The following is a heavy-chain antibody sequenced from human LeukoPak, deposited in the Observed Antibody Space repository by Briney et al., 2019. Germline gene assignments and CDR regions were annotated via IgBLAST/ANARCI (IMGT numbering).Heavy chain of an antibody. CDR1: GYTFTGYY. CDR2: INPSGGST. Sequence: ASVKVSCTASGYTFTGYYMHWVRQAPGQGLEWVGLINPSGGSTSYPQTFQGRVTMTRDTSTSTVYMQLSSLRSEDTAVYYCARAQSGSYLGNWFDPWGQGTLVTVSS. V-gene: IGHV1-46*01. CDR3: ARAQSGSYLGNWFDP. J-gene: IGHJ5*02. D-gene: IGHD1-26*01.